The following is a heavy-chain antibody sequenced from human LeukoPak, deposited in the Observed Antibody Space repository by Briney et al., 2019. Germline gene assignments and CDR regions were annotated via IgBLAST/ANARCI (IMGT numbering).Heavy chain of an antibody. CDR2: IYTTGAT. J-gene: IGHJ4*02. Sequence: SETLSLTCTVSSGSINSYYWGWVRQPPGKGLEWTGRIYTTGATQYNPSLKSRVTMSIDTSTNQFSLNLRSMTAADTAVYYCGRQGYTASYYFVDFWSQGTLVAVS. CDR1: SGSINSYY. CDR3: GRQGYTASYYFVDF. D-gene: IGHD1-26*01. V-gene: IGHV4-4*07.